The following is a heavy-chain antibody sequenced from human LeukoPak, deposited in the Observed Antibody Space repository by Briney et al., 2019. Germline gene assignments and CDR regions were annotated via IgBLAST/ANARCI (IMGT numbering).Heavy chain of an antibody. Sequence: SVKVSCKASGGTFSSYAISWVRQAPGQGLEWMGRIIPILGIANYAQKFQGRVTITADKSTSTAYMELSSLRSEDTAVYYCESSAYGSGSYYYYYYYGMDVWGQGTTVTVSS. V-gene: IGHV1-69*04. CDR2: IIPILGIA. CDR1: GGTFSSYA. J-gene: IGHJ6*02. D-gene: IGHD3-10*01. CDR3: ESSAYGSGSYYYYYYYGMDV.